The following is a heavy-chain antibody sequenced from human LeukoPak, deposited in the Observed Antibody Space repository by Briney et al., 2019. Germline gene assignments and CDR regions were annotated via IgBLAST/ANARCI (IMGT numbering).Heavy chain of an antibody. CDR2: ISGSGSTT. J-gene: IGHJ4*02. D-gene: IGHD6-19*01. V-gene: IGHV3-23*01. CDR3: AKEGQWPGPFDH. Sequence: GGSLRLSCAASGFTFSSYAMGWVRQAPGKGLQWVLSISGSGSTTYYADSVKGRFTISRDNSKNTLYLQMNSLRAEDAAIYYCAKEGQWPGPFDHWGQGTLVTVSS. CDR1: GFTFSSYA.